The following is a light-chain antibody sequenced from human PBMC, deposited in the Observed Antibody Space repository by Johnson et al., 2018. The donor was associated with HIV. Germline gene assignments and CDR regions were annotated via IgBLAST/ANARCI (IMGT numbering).Light chain of an antibody. CDR3: GTWDSSLSADV. Sequence: QSVLTQPPSVSAAPGQKVSISCSGSSSNIGDNYVSWYQQVPGTAPKLLIYEDTKRPSGIPDRFSGSKSGTSATLAITGLQTGDEADYYWGTWDSSLSADVFGTGPKVPVL. CDR1: SSNIGDNY. J-gene: IGLJ1*01. V-gene: IGLV1-51*02. CDR2: EDT.